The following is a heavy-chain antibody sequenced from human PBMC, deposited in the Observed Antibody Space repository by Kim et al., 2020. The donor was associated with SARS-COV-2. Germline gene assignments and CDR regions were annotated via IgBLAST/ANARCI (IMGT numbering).Heavy chain of an antibody. V-gene: IGHV3-9*01. J-gene: IGHJ6*02. CDR1: GFRFGDYP. D-gene: IGHD2-2*01. CDR3: AKDSARSSWGDYYYGLEV. CDR2: INWNSVDI. Sequence: GGSLRLSCAASGFRFGDYPMHWVRQAPGKGLEWVSRINWNSVDIDYADSVKGRFTISRDNAKNSLYLEMNSLRVEDTALYYCAKDSARSSWGDYYYGLEVWGQGTGVDVFS.